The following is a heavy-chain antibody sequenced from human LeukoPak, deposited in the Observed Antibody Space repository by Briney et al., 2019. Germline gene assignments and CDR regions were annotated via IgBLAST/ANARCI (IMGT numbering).Heavy chain of an antibody. CDR1: GFTFNNAW. CDR2: INHSGST. Sequence: PGGSLRLSCAASGFTFNNAWMSWVRQAPGKGLEWIGEINHSGSTNYNPSLKSRVTISVDTSKNQFSLKLSSVTAADTAVYYCARHPSSWSPRGGAFDIWGQGTMVTVSS. D-gene: IGHD6-13*01. CDR3: ARHPSSWSPRGGAFDI. V-gene: IGHV4-34*01. J-gene: IGHJ3*02.